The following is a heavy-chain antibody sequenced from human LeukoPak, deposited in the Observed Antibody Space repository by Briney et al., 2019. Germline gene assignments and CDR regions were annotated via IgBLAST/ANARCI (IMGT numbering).Heavy chain of an antibody. J-gene: IGHJ4*02. D-gene: IGHD3-16*02. V-gene: IGHV1-2*02. CDR1: GYTFTGYY. Sequence: ASVKVSCKASGYTFTGYYMHWVRQAPGQGLEWMGWINPNSGGTNYAQKFQGRVTMTRDTSISTAYMELSRLRSDDTAVYYCARGRCYVWGGYRHYFDYWGQGTLVTVSS. CDR3: ARGRCYVWGGYRHYFDY. CDR2: INPNSGGT.